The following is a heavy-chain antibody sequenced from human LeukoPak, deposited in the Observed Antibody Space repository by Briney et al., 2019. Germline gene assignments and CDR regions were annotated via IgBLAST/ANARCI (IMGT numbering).Heavy chain of an antibody. D-gene: IGHD5-24*01. V-gene: IGHV3-7*01. Sequence: GGALRLSSAASLFTSSIYWMSWVREAPGKGRGWVANIKQDGSEKYYVDSVKGRFTISRDNAKNSLYLQMNSLRAEDTAIYYCAGDGIGDGPHRGAFDIWGQGTMVTVSS. CDR1: LFTSSIYW. J-gene: IGHJ3*02. CDR2: IKQDGSEK. CDR3: AGDGIGDGPHRGAFDI.